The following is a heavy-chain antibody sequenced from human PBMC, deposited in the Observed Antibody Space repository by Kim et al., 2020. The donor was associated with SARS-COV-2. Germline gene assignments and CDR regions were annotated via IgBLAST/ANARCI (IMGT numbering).Heavy chain of an antibody. D-gene: IGHD3-10*01. V-gene: IGHV1-46*01. Sequence: ASVKVSCKASGYTFTSYYMHWVRQAPGQGLEWMGIINPSGGSTSYAQKFQGRVTMTRDTSTSTVYMELSSLRSEDTAVYYCARGILWFGELLSGIDYWGQGTLVTVSS. J-gene: IGHJ4*02. CDR3: ARGILWFGELLSGIDY. CDR2: INPSGGST. CDR1: GYTFTSYY.